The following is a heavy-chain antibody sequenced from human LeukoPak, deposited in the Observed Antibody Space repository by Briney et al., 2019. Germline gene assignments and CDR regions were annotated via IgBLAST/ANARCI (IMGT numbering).Heavy chain of an antibody. CDR1: GGSISSYY. CDR2: IYTSGST. CDR3: ARGRPGGVTTYYYYMDV. D-gene: IGHD4-11*01. Sequence: SETLSLTCTVSGGSISSYYWSWIRQPAGKGLEWIGRIYTSGSTNYNPSLKSRVTMSVDTSKNQFSLKLSSVTAADTAVYYCARGRPGGVTTYYYYMDVWGKGTTVTVSS. V-gene: IGHV4-4*07. J-gene: IGHJ6*03.